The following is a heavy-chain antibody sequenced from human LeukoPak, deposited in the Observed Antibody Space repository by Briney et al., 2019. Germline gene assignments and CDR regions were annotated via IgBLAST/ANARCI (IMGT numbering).Heavy chain of an antibody. CDR1: GGTFSSYA. J-gene: IGHJ6*03. Sequence: ASVKVSCKASGGTFSSYAISWVRQAPGQGLEWMGGIIPIFGTANYAQKFQGRVTITADESTSTAYMELSSLRSEDTAVYYCARGGGTTGTFDYYYYMDVWGKGTTVTISS. V-gene: IGHV1-69*13. CDR3: ARGGGTTGTFDYYYYMDV. CDR2: IIPIFGTA. D-gene: IGHD1-1*01.